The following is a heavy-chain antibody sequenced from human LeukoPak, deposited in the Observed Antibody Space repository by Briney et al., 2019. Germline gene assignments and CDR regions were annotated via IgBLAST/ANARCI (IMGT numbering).Heavy chain of an antibody. Sequence: SETLSLTCTVSGGSISSHYWSWIRQPPGKGLEWIGYIYYSGSTNYNPSLKSRVTISVDTSKNQFSLKLSSVTAADTAVCYCARVLYCSSTSCPGPYYYYYYMDVWGRGTTVTVSS. CDR1: GGSISSHY. V-gene: IGHV4-59*11. CDR2: IYYSGST. CDR3: ARVLYCSSTSCPGPYYYYYYMDV. D-gene: IGHD2-2*01. J-gene: IGHJ6*03.